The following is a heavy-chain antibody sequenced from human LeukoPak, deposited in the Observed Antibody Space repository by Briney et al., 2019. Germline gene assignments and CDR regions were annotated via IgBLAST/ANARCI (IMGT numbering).Heavy chain of an antibody. CDR2: IYHSGST. CDR1: XYSISSGYX. J-gene: IGHJ3*02. V-gene: IGHV4-38-2*01. CDR3: ARPGDSYAFDI. D-gene: IGHD2-21*01. Sequence: SETLXXXXXXXXYSISSGYXWGWIRQPPGTGLEWIGSIYHSGSTYYNPSLKRRVTISLDTSKKHFSLKLSSVTAADTAVYYCARPGDSYAFDIWGQGTMVTVSS.